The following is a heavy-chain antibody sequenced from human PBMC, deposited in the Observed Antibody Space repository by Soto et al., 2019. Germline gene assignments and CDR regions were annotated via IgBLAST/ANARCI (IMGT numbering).Heavy chain of an antibody. J-gene: IGHJ4*02. V-gene: IGHV3-11*01. CDR1: GFTFSDYY. CDR2: ISSSGSTI. CDR3: AREAHLYSSSSKSTG. D-gene: IGHD6-6*01. Sequence: GGSLRLSCAASGFTFSDYYMSWIRQAPGKGLEWVSYISSSGSTIYYADSVKGRFTISRDNAKNSLYLQMNSLRAEDTAVYYCAREAHLYSSSSKSTGWGQGTLVTVSS.